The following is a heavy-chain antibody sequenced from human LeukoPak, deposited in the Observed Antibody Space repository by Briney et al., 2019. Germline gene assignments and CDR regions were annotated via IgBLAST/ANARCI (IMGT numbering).Heavy chain of an antibody. CDR3: ARAREDAFDI. CDR2: INPSSGGT. V-gene: IGHV1-2*02. Sequence: ASVKVSCKASGYTFTSYDINWVRQAPGQGLEWMGWINPSSGGTNYAQKFQGRVTMTRDTSISTAYMELSRLRSDDTAVYHCARAREDAFDIWGQGTMVTVSS. D-gene: IGHD1-26*01. J-gene: IGHJ3*02. CDR1: GYTFTSYD.